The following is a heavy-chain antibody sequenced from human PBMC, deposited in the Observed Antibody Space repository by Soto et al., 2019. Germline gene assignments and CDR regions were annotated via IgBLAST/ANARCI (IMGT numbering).Heavy chain of an antibody. CDR3: AKDQTPYYDSSGYIIGY. J-gene: IGHJ4*02. D-gene: IGHD3-22*01. Sequence: PGGSLRLSCAASGFTFSSYAMSWVRQAPGKGLEWVSAISGSGGSTYYADSVKGRFTISRDNSKNTLYLQMNSLRAEDTAVYYCAKDQTPYYDSSGYIIGYWGQGTLVTVSS. V-gene: IGHV3-23*01. CDR2: ISGSGGST. CDR1: GFTFSSYA.